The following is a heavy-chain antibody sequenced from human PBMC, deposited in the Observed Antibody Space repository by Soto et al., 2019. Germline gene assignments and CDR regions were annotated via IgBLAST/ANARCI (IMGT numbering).Heavy chain of an antibody. V-gene: IGHV3-11*01. Sequence: PGGSLRLSCAASGFTFGDYYMSWIRQAPGKGLEWVSYISSSGSTIYYADSVKGRFTISRDNAKNSLYLQMNSLRAEDTAVYYCARELRWLLLGGMDVWGQGTTVTVSS. CDR2: ISSSGSTI. CDR1: GFTFGDYY. J-gene: IGHJ6*02. D-gene: IGHD5-12*01. CDR3: ARELRWLLLGGMDV.